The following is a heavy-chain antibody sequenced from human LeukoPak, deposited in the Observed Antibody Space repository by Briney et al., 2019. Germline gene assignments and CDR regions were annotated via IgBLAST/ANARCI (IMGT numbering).Heavy chain of an antibody. CDR1: GGSISSYY. CDR2: IYYSGST. J-gene: IGHJ5*02. Sequence: SETLSLTCTVSGGSISSYYWSWIRQPPGKGLEWIGYIYYSGSTNYNPSLKSRVTISVDTSKNQFSLKLSSVTAADTAVYYCARIPDYEGAQFDPWGQGTLVTVSS. V-gene: IGHV4-59*08. D-gene: IGHD4-17*01. CDR3: ARIPDYEGAQFDP.